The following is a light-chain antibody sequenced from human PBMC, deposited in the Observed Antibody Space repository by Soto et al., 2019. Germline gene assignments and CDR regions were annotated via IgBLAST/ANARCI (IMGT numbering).Light chain of an antibody. CDR2: GAS. J-gene: IGKJ4*01. V-gene: IGKV1-12*01. CDR1: QDVGTW. Sequence: DIQMTQSPSSVSAAIGDRVTITCRASQDVGTWVAWYPQQPAKPPKLLIYGASGLHTGVPSRFSGSGSGTDFTLTFSALHPEDFATYFCLQSHSFPLTFGGGTNVDIK. CDR3: LQSHSFPLT.